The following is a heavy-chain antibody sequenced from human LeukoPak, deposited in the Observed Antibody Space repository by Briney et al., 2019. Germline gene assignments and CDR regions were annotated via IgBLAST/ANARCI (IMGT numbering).Heavy chain of an antibody. CDR3: ARDPYNGSYGDDYYYYMDV. D-gene: IGHD1-26*01. Sequence: GGSLRLSCAASGFTFSNYNMNWVRQTPGKGLEWVSSITRGSIYTFYADSVKGRFTISRDNAKNSLPLQMNSLRAEDTAVYYCARDPYNGSYGDDYYYYMDVWGKGTTVTISS. CDR1: GFTFSNYN. CDR2: ITRGSIYT. J-gene: IGHJ6*03. V-gene: IGHV3-21*01.